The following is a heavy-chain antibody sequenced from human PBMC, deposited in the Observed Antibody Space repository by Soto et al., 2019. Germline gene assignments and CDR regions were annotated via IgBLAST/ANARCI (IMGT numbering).Heavy chain of an antibody. CDR2: PSRRGNTI. Sequence: QVQLVESGGGLVQPGGSLRLSCAASGFTFGDYEMSWIRQAAGKGPEWVSFPSRRGNTIYYADSVKGRFSISRDNAENSLYLQMESLGVEDTATYFCARSSGWDEADAFDMWGQGTMVNVSA. CDR3: ARSSGWDEADAFDM. CDR1: GFTFGDYE. J-gene: IGHJ3*02. D-gene: IGHD6-19*01. V-gene: IGHV3-11*01.